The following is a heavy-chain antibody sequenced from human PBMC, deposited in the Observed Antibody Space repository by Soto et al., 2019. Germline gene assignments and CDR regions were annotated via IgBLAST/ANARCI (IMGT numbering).Heavy chain of an antibody. CDR2: IFYSGTT. D-gene: IGHD2-21*02. CDR3: ARNMVVTATDWYFDL. J-gene: IGHJ2*01. V-gene: IGHV4-39*01. CDR1: GGSISSGTYY. Sequence: PSVTLSLTCTVSGGSISSGTYYWGWIRQPPGKGLEWIGSIFYSGTTYYNPSLKSRVTISVDTSKNQFSLKLSSVTAADTAVYYCARNMVVTATDWYFDLWGRGTLVTVSS.